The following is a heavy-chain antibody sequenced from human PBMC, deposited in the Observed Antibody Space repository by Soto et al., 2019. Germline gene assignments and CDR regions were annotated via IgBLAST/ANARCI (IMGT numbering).Heavy chain of an antibody. Sequence: GVCLNISCKGSGCIFGSYWISWLRLMPGKVRDWVGWIYPRDSYTNYSPSFQGHVTISADNPISTAHLQWSSLKASDPAMSYCALRPHYGWGSYSHYYFYGLDVWGQGTKVTVSS. V-gene: IGHV5-10-1*01. CDR1: GCIFGSYW. D-gene: IGHD3-10*01. CDR3: ALRPHYGWGSYSHYYFYGLDV. CDR2: IYPRDSYT. J-gene: IGHJ6*02.